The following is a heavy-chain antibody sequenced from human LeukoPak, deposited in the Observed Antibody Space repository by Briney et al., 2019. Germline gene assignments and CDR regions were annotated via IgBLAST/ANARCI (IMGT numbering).Heavy chain of an antibody. J-gene: IGHJ3*02. V-gene: IGHV3-15*01. CDR3: TTDPITMIVVVNQNAFDI. Sequence: PGGSLRLSCAASGFTFSNAWMSWVRQAPGKGLEWVGRIKSKTDGGTTDYAAPVKGRFTISRDDSKNTLYLQMNSLKTEDTAVYYCTTDPITMIVVVNQNAFDIWGQGTMVTVSS. CDR2: IKSKTDGGTT. CDR1: GFTFSNAW. D-gene: IGHD3-22*01.